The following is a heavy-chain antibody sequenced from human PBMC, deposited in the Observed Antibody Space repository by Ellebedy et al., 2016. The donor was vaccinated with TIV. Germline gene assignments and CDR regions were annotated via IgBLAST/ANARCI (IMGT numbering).Heavy chain of an antibody. CDR2: ISTSSSFI. Sequence: GGSLRLXXAASGFTFSNYNMNWVRQAPGKGLEWVSSISTSSSFIYYADSMKGRFTISRDNAKNSLYLQMNSLRAEDTAVYYCAREGSFGVVTPDFDYWGQGTLVTVSS. D-gene: IGHD3-3*01. CDR1: GFTFSNYN. J-gene: IGHJ4*02. CDR3: AREGSFGVVTPDFDY. V-gene: IGHV3-21*01.